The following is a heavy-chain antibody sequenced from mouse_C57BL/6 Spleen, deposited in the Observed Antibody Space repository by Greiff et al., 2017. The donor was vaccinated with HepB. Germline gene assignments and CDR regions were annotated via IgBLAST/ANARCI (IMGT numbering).Heavy chain of an antibody. D-gene: IGHD2-1*01. CDR2: IDPSDSYT. Sequence: QVQLKQSGAELVMPGASVKLSCKASGYTFTSYWMHWVKQRPGQGLEWIGEIDPSDSYTNYNQKFKGKSTLTVDKSSSTAYMQLSSLTSEDSAVYYCAFRNDAMDYWGQGTSVTVSS. V-gene: IGHV1-69*01. J-gene: IGHJ4*01. CDR1: GYTFTSYW. CDR3: AFRNDAMDY.